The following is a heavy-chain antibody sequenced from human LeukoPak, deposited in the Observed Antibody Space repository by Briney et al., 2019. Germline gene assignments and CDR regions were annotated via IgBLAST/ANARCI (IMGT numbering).Heavy chain of an antibody. V-gene: IGHV4-59*01. Sequence: SETLSLTCTVSGGSISSYYWSWIRQPPGKGLEWIGYIYYSGSTNYNPSLKSRVTISVDTSKNQFSLKLSSVTAADTAVYYCARGRGSKPYYFDYWGQGTLVTVSS. J-gene: IGHJ4*02. CDR1: GGSISSYY. D-gene: IGHD5-24*01. CDR2: IYYSGST. CDR3: ARGRGSKPYYFDY.